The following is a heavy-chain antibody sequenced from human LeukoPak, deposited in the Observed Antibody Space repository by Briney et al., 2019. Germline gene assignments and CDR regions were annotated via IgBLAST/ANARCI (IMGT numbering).Heavy chain of an antibody. CDR2: IEYDGNKE. D-gene: IGHD1-26*01. CDR3: ATEWVGITQFDY. Sequence: GGSLRLSCVASGFSFSSYGMHWVRQAPGKGLEWVAVIEYDGNKERYADSVKGRFTISRENSKNTLHLQMNSLRVEDTAIYYCATEWVGITQFDYWGQGTLVTVAS. V-gene: IGHV3-30*03. J-gene: IGHJ4*02. CDR1: GFSFSSYG.